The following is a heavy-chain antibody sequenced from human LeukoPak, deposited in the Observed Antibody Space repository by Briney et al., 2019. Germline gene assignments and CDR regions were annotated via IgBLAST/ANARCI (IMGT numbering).Heavy chain of an antibody. D-gene: IGHD2-21*02. Sequence: WGSLRLSCAASGFNFSSSAMSWVRQAPGKGLEWVSAISGSGGSTYYADSVKGRFSISRDNSKNTVYLQMNRLRVEDTAVYYCAQGGWGRTAIPARIDYWGQGTLVTVSS. CDR1: GFNFSSSA. J-gene: IGHJ4*02. V-gene: IGHV3-23*01. CDR3: AQGGWGRTAIPARIDY. CDR2: ISGSGGST.